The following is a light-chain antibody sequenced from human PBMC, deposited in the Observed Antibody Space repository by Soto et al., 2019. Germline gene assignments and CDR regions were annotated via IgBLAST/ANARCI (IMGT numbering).Light chain of an antibody. Sequence: DIQVPQSPSSLSASVGDSFTITCRASQSINTFLNWYQQRPGKATNLLIYGASNLQSGVPSRFSGSGSGTDFALNISSLQPDDFATYYCQQYNTYSWTFGPGTKWIS. V-gene: IGKV1-39*01. CDR3: QQYNTYSWT. J-gene: IGKJ1*01. CDR1: QSINTF. CDR2: GAS.